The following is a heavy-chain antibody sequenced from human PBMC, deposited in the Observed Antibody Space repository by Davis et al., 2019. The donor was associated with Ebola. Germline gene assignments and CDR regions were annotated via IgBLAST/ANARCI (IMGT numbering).Heavy chain of an antibody. CDR3: ARSGALGYCISTSCSRGGMDV. CDR2: IYHSGST. V-gene: IGHV4-4*02. Sequence: PSETLSLTCAVSGGSISSSNWWSWVRQPPGKGLEWIGEIYHSGSTNYNPSLKSRVTISVDKSKNQFSLKLSSVTAADTAVYYCARSGALGYCISTSCSRGGMDVWGQGTTVTVSS. J-gene: IGHJ6*02. CDR1: GGSISSSNW. D-gene: IGHD2-2*01.